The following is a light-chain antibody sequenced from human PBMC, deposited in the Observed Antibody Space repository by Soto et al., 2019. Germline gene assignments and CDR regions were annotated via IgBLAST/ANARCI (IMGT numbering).Light chain of an antibody. Sequence: QSVLTQPPSASGSPGQSVTISCTGTSSDVGGYNYVSWYQQHPGKAPKLMIYEVSKRPSGVPDRFSGSKSGNTASLTVSGLQAEDEADYYCASWDDSLSGFVVFGGGTKVTVL. CDR2: EVS. CDR1: SSDVGGYNY. CDR3: ASWDDSLSGFVV. V-gene: IGLV2-8*01. J-gene: IGLJ2*01.